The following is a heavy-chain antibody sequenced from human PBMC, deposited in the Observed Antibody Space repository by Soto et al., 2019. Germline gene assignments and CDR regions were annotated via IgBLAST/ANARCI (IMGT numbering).Heavy chain of an antibody. CDR1: GYSFSSYW. Sequence: GESLKISCQGSGYSFSSYWITWVRQMPGKGLEWMGRIDPTDSYTKYSPSFQGHVTMSADKSISTAYLQWSSLRASDTAMYYCARGALHCSGGTCYSGYFDLWGRGTLVTVSS. CDR2: IDPTDSYT. CDR3: ARGALHCSGGTCYSGYFDL. D-gene: IGHD2-15*01. V-gene: IGHV5-10-1*01. J-gene: IGHJ2*01.